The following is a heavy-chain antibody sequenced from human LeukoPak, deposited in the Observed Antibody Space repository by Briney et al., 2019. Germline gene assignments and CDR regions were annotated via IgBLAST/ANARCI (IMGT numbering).Heavy chain of an antibody. J-gene: IGHJ5*02. CDR2: MNPNSGNT. CDR3: ARGHTAMVPFDP. CDR1: GYTFTSYD. D-gene: IGHD5-18*01. V-gene: IGHV1-8*01. Sequence: ASVKVSCKASGYTFTSYDINWVRQATGQGLEWMGWMNPNSGNTGYAQKFQGRVTMTRNTSISTAYMELSSLRSEDTAVYYCARGHTAMVPFDPGGQGTLVTVSS.